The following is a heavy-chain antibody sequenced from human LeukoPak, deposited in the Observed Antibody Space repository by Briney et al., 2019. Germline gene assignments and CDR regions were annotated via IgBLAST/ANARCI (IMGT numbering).Heavy chain of an antibody. CDR2: IYYSGST. Sequence: PSETLSPTCTVSGGSISSYYWSWFRQTPGKGPEWIGYIYYSGSTKYNPSLKSRVTISVDRSKNQFSLKLNSVTAADTAVYYCARYWGVQLWPHWYFDLWGRGSLVTVSS. J-gene: IGHJ2*01. CDR1: GGSISSYY. CDR3: ARYWGVQLWPHWYFDL. D-gene: IGHD5-18*01. V-gene: IGHV4-59*01.